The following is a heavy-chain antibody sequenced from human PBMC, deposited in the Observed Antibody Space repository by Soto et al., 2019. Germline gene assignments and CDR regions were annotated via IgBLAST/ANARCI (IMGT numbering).Heavy chain of an antibody. CDR2: IYYSGST. D-gene: IGHD6-6*01. Sequence: SETLSLTCTVSGGSISSYYWSWIRQPPGKGLEWIGYIYYSGSTNYNPSLKSRVTISVDTSKNQFSLKLSSVTAADTAVYYCARGIHRPGVDYWGQGTLVTVSS. V-gene: IGHV4-59*01. CDR1: GGSISSYY. J-gene: IGHJ4*02. CDR3: ARGIHRPGVDY.